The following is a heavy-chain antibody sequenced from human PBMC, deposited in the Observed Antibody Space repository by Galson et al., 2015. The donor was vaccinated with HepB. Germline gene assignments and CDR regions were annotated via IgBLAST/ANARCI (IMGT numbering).Heavy chain of an antibody. CDR3: ARDPTMVRGFRAFDI. CDR2: IYSGGST. Sequence: SLRLSCAASGFTVSSNYMSWVRQAPGKGLEWVSVIYSGGSTYYADSVKGRFTISRDNSKNTLWLQMKSLRAEDTAVYYCARDPTMVRGFRAFDIWGQGTMVTVSS. J-gene: IGHJ3*02. V-gene: IGHV3-66*01. D-gene: IGHD3-10*01. CDR1: GFTVSSNY.